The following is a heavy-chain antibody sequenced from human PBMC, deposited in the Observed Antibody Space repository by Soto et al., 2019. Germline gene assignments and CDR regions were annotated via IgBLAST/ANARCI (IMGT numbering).Heavy chain of an antibody. CDR1: GFTFSSYA. CDR3: ARGLERVFVY. V-gene: IGHV3-30*04. Sequence: QVQLVESGGVVVQPGRSLRLSCAASGFTFSSYAMHWVRQAPGKGLEWVAVIAYDGRNKYYADSVKGRFTISRDNSKNTLYLQMNSLRIEDTAVYYCARGLERVFVYWGQGTLVTVSS. D-gene: IGHD1-1*01. J-gene: IGHJ4*02. CDR2: IAYDGRNK.